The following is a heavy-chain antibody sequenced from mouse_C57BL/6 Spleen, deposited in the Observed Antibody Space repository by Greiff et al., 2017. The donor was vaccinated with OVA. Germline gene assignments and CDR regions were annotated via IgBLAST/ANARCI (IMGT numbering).Heavy chain of an antibody. D-gene: IGHD2-4*01. CDR1: GFTFTDYY. CDR3: ARFIYYDYDVYWYFDV. J-gene: IGHJ1*03. CDR2: IRNKANGYTT. V-gene: IGHV7-3*01. Sequence: EVKLVESGGGLVQPGGSLSLSCAASGFTFTDYYMSWVRQPPGKALEWLGFIRNKANGYTTEYSASVKGRFTISRDNSQSILYLQMNALRAEDSATYYCARFIYYDYDVYWYFDVWGTGTTVTVSS.